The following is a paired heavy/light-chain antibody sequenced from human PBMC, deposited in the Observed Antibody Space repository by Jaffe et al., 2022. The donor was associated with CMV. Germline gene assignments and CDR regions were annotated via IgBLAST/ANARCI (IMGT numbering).Heavy chain of an antibody. J-gene: IGHJ4*02. D-gene: IGHD1-26*01. CDR1: GGSMRSSPYQ. CDR3: ATRVTGSYSAY. V-gene: IGHV4-39*01. Sequence: QLQLQESGPGLVKPSETLSLTCTVSGGSMRSSPYQWGWIRQPPGKGLEWVGTIYYSGSTKYKPSLKSRVTMSVDTSKNQFSLKMSSVTAADTAIYYCATRVTGSYSAYWGQGTLVTVSS. CDR2: IYYSGST.
Light chain of an antibody. Sequence: QSALTQPASVSGSPGQSITISCTGTSSDVGAYDYVSWYQQHPGKAPKLMLYDVTNRPSGVSNRFSGSKSGNTASLTISGLQAEDEADYHCSSYTSSDTVVFGGGTKLTVL. CDR3: SSYTSSDTVV. J-gene: IGLJ2*01. CDR2: DVT. CDR1: SSDVGAYDY. V-gene: IGLV2-14*03.